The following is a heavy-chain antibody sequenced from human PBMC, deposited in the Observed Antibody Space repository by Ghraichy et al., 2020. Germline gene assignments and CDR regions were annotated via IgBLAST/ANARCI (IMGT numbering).Heavy chain of an antibody. V-gene: IGHV3-23*01. D-gene: IGHD6-13*01. CDR3: AIPYSSSLEGSDYYYGMDV. Sequence: GGSLRLSCAASGFTFSSYAMSWVRQAPGKGLEWVSAISGSGGSTYYADSVKGRFTISRDNSKNTLYLQMNSLRAEDTAVYYCAIPYSSSLEGSDYYYGMDVWGQGTTVTVSS. CDR2: ISGSGGST. CDR1: GFTFSSYA. J-gene: IGHJ6*02.